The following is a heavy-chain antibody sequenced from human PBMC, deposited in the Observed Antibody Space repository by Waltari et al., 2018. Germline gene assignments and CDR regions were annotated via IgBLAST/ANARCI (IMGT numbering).Heavy chain of an antibody. D-gene: IGHD7-27*01. CDR1: GRLFSDYA. CDR3: IRPFEMGID. V-gene: IGHV3-73*01. J-gene: IGHJ4*02. Sequence: EVQLVESGGALVQPGGAVRLSCEASGRLFSDYAIHWDRQASGKGPEWVGRIRSRTKGDATGYAEAVQGRFTISRDDSKNTVYLEMNSLKTDDTAVYYCIRPFEMGIDWGRGTLVTVSS. CDR2: IRSRTKGDAT.